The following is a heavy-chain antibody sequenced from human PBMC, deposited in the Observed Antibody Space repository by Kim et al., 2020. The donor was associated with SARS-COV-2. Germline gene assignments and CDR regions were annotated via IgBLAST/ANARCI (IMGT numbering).Heavy chain of an antibody. CDR1: GGSVTSGSFY. Sequence: SETLSLTCTVSGGSVTSGSFYWGWIRQPPGKTLEWIGYIYYTGSTNYNPSLKSRVTMSVDTSKNQFSLKLSSVTAADTAIYYCAREPLPGGYNYGSFDKWGPGSLVTVSS. V-gene: IGHV4-61*01. CDR2: IYYTGST. CDR3: AREPLPGGYNYGSFDK. J-gene: IGHJ4*02. D-gene: IGHD5-18*01.